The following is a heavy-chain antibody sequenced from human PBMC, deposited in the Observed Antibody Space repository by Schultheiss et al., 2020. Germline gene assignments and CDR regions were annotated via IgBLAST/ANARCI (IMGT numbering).Heavy chain of an antibody. V-gene: IGHV4-39*07. CDR3: ARDRGVAALTGPGYWYFDL. CDR2: IYYSGST. Sequence: SETLSLTCTVSGGSISSSSYYWGWIRQPPGKGLEWIGSIYYSGSTYYNPSLKSRVTISVDTSKNQFSLKLSSVTAADTAVYYCARDRGVAALTGPGYWYFDLWCRGTLVTVSS. J-gene: IGHJ2*01. CDR1: GGSISSSSYY. D-gene: IGHD6-6*01.